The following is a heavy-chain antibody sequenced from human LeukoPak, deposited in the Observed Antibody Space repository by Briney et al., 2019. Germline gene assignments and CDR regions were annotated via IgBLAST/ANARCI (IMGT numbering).Heavy chain of an antibody. CDR2: INSGGSST. CDR3: ARELYCSSTSCRDY. D-gene: IGHD2-2*01. CDR1: GFTFSSYW. Sequence: GGSLRLSCAASGFTFSSYWMHWVRQAPGKGLVWVSRINSGGSSTSYADSVKGRFTISRDNAKNTLYLQMNSLRAKDTAVYYCARELYCSSTSCRDYWGQGTLVTVSS. J-gene: IGHJ4*02. V-gene: IGHV3-74*01.